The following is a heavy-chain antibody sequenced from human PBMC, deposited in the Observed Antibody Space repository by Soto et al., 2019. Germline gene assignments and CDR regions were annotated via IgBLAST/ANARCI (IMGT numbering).Heavy chain of an antibody. Sequence: GGSLRLSCAASGFTFSNYWMTWVRQAPGKGLEWVANIKQDGSEKYYVDSVKGRFTISRDNAKNSLYLQMNSLRAEDTAVYYCARGCSGGSCYSIWTHYCGQATQVTVST. V-gene: IGHV3-7*03. CDR3: ARGCSGGSCYSIWTHY. D-gene: IGHD2-15*01. CDR1: GFTFSNYW. CDR2: IKQDGSEK. J-gene: IGHJ4*02.